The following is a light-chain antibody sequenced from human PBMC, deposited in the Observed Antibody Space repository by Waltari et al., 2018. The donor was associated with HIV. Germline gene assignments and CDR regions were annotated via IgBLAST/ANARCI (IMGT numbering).Light chain of an antibody. V-gene: IGLV1-47*02. CDR1: HSTVVTHY. J-gene: IGLJ2*01. CDR3: GVWDDNLRGV. CDR2: NNN. Sequence: QAVLTPPPSASASCGQKLTIPCSGGHSTVVTHYVYWYHQFPGGAPQLLLYNNNQRSSGAPDRFSGSKSGTSASLTISGLRSEDEGIYFCGVWDDNLRGVFGGGTRLTVL.